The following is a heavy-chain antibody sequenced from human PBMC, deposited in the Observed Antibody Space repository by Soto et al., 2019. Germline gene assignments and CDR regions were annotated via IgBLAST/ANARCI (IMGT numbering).Heavy chain of an antibody. CDR3: ARGLRGITLFGVVITPLYYYMDV. CDR2: MNPNSGNT. V-gene: IGHV1-8*01. Sequence: GASVKVSCKASGYTFTSYDINWVRQATGQGIEWMGWMNPNSGNTGYAQKFQGRVTMTRNTSISTAYMELSSLRSEDTAVYYCARGLRGITLFGVVITPLYYYMDVWGKGTTVTVSS. CDR1: GYTFTSYD. D-gene: IGHD3-3*01. J-gene: IGHJ6*03.